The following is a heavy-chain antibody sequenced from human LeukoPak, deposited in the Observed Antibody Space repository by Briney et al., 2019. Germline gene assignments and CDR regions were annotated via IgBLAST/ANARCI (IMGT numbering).Heavy chain of an antibody. Sequence: ASVKVSCKASGYTFTSYYMHWVRQAPGQGLEWMGIINPSGGSTTYAQKFQGRVTMTRDTSTSTAHMELRSLRSEDTAVYYCAREPSPMVRGYSPAYWGQGTLVTVSS. CDR3: AREPSPMVRGYSPAY. J-gene: IGHJ4*02. V-gene: IGHV1-46*01. CDR2: INPSGGST. D-gene: IGHD3-10*01. CDR1: GYTFTSYY.